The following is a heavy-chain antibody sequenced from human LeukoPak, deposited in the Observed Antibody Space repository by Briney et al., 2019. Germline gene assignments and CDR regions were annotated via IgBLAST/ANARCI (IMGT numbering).Heavy chain of an antibody. CDR2: INHSGST. Sequence: PSETLSLTCTVYGGSFSGYYWSWIRQPPGKGLEWIGEINHSGSTNYNPSLKSRVTISVDTSKNQFSLKLSSVTAADTAVYYCASSITRGVTRHAMYYFGCWGQGTMVTVSS. V-gene: IGHV4-34*01. D-gene: IGHD3-10*01. CDR1: GGSFSGYY. CDR3: ASSITRGVTRHAMYYFGC. J-gene: IGHJ4*02.